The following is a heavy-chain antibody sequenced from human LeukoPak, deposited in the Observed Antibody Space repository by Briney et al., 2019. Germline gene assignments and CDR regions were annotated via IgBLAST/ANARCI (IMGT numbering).Heavy chain of an antibody. CDR2: IIPIRGIA. D-gene: IGHD2-2*02. Sequence: SVKVSCKASGGTFSSYAISWVRQAPGQGLEWMGRIIPIRGIANYAQKFQGRVAITADKSTSTAYMELSSLRSEDTAVYYGARGISVVVPAAIGWFDPWGQGTLVTVSS. V-gene: IGHV1-69*04. CDR1: GGTFSSYA. J-gene: IGHJ5*02. CDR3: ARGISVVVPAAIGWFDP.